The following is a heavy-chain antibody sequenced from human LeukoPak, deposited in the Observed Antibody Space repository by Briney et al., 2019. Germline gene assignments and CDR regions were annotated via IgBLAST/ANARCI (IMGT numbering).Heavy chain of an antibody. D-gene: IGHD2-2*01. Sequence: SQTLSLTCTVSGGSISSGSYYWSWIRQPAGEGLEWIGRIYTSGSTNYNPSLKSRVTISVDTSKNQFSLKLSSVTAADTAVYYCARDYQGGFDPWGQGTLVTVSS. CDR2: IYTSGST. CDR3: ARDYQGGFDP. CDR1: GGSISSGSYY. J-gene: IGHJ5*02. V-gene: IGHV4-61*02.